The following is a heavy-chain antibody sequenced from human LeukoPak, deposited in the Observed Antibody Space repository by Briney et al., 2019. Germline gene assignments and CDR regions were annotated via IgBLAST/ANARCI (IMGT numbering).Heavy chain of an antibody. CDR1: GYTFTSYG. Sequence: ASVKVSCKASGYTFTSYGISWVRQAPGQGLEWMGWISAYNGNTNYAQKLLGRVTMTTDTSTSTAYMELRSLRSDDTAMYYCARGDHDYGELMETFFDYWGQGTLVTVSS. V-gene: IGHV1-18*01. CDR2: ISAYNGNT. J-gene: IGHJ4*02. D-gene: IGHD4-17*01. CDR3: ARGDHDYGELMETFFDY.